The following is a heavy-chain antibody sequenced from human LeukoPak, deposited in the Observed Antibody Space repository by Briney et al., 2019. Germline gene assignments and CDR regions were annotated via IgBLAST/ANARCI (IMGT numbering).Heavy chain of an antibody. CDR2: INHSGST. Sequence: SETLSLTCAVYGGSFSGYYWSWIRQPPGKGLEWIGEINHSGSTNYNPSLKSRVTISVDASKSRFALKLTSVTAADTAVYYCARGIKAGLGEAPAYWGQGTLVTVSS. CDR1: GGSFSGYY. CDR3: ARGIKAGLGEAPAY. J-gene: IGHJ4*02. V-gene: IGHV4-34*01. D-gene: IGHD3-10*01.